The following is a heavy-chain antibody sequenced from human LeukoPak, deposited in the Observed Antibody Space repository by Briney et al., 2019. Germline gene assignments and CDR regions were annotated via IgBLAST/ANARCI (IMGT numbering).Heavy chain of an antibody. D-gene: IGHD3-10*01. V-gene: IGHV4-59*08. Sequence: PSETLSLTCTIFGASTSDYYWSWIRQPPGKGLEWIGYIYYSGSTNYNPSLKSRVTISVDTSKNQFSLKLSSVTAADTAVYYCASYGSGSYYKQFDYWGQGTLVTVSS. CDR2: IYYSGST. CDR3: ASYGSGSYYKQFDY. J-gene: IGHJ4*02. CDR1: GASTSDYY.